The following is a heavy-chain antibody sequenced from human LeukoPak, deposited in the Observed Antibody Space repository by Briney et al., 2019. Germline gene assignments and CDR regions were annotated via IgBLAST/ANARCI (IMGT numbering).Heavy chain of an antibody. J-gene: IGHJ5*02. D-gene: IGHD3-3*01. CDR3: ARDHGGGYDFWSGYSPTWWFDP. V-gene: IGHV3-30-3*01. Sequence: GRSLRLSCAASGFTFSSYAMHWVRQAPGKGLEWVAVISYDGSNKYYADSVKGRFTISRDNSKNTLYLQMNSLRAEDTAVYYCARDHGGGYDFWSGYSPTWWFDPWGQGTLVTVSS. CDR2: ISYDGSNK. CDR1: GFTFSSYA.